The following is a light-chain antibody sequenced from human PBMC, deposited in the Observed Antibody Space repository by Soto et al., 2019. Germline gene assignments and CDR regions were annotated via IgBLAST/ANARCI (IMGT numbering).Light chain of an antibody. J-gene: IGKJ1*01. Sequence: IALTQSPGTLSLSPGARATLSCRASQSVDGNLAWYQQKPGQAPRLLIYGASTRATGIPDRFSGSGSGTDFTLTISRLEPEDFAVYYCQQYGSSPRTFGQGTKVDIK. V-gene: IGKV3-20*01. CDR2: GAS. CDR1: QSVDGN. CDR3: QQYGSSPRT.